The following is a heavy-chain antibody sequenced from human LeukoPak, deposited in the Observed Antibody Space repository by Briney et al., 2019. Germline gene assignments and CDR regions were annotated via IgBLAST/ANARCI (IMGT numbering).Heavy chain of an antibody. Sequence: SVKVSCKASGGTFTSYAISWVRHAPGQGLEWMGGIIPIFGTANYAQKLQGRDTITADESTSTAYMELSSLRSEDTAVHYCARVKYSRRRILKYYYYGMDVWGQGTTVTVSS. V-gene: IGHV1-69*13. CDR1: GGTFTSYA. CDR2: IIPIFGTA. CDR3: ARVKYSRRRILKYYYYGMDV. D-gene: IGHD4-11*01. J-gene: IGHJ6*02.